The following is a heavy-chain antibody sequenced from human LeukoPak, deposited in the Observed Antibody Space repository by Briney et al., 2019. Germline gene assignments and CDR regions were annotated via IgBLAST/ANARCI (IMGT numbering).Heavy chain of an antibody. CDR2: INHSGST. CDR1: GGSFSGYY. D-gene: IGHD3-10*01. J-gene: IGHJ4*02. CDR3: ARGQSWMVRGVIIRPHFDY. V-gene: IGHV4-34*01. Sequence: SSETLSLTCAVYGGSFSGYYWSWIRQPPGKGLEWIGEINHSGSTNYNPSLKSRVTISVDTSKNQFSLKLSSVTAADTAVYYCARGQSWMVRGVIIRPHFDYWGQGTLVTVSS.